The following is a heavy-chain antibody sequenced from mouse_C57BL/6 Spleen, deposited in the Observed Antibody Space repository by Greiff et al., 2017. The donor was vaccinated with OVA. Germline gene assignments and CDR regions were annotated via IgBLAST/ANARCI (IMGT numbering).Heavy chain of an antibody. CDR2: IHPNSGST. V-gene: IGHV1-64*01. D-gene: IGHD2-4*01. CDR3: ARRGDYDSAWFAY. CDR1: GYTFTSYW. Sequence: QVQLQQSGAELVKPGASVKLSCKASGYTFTSYWMHWVKQRPGQGLEWIGMIHPNSGSTNYNEKFKSKATLTVDKSSSTAYMQLSSLTSEDSAVYFCARRGDYDSAWFAYWGQGTLVTVSA. J-gene: IGHJ3*01.